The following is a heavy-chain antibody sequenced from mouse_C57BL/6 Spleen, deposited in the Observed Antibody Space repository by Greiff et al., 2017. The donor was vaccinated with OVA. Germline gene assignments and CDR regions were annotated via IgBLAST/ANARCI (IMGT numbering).Heavy chain of an antibody. CDR1: GYTFTSYG. CDR2: IYPRSGNT. CDR3: ARRPYGYDGN. V-gene: IGHV1-81*01. J-gene: IGHJ2*01. D-gene: IGHD2-2*01. Sequence: VKLLESGAELARPGASVKLSCKASGYTFTSYGISWVKQRTGQGLEWIGEIYPRSGNTYYNEKFKGKATLTADKSSSTAYMELRSLTSEDSAVYFCARRPYGYDGNWGQGTTLTVSS.